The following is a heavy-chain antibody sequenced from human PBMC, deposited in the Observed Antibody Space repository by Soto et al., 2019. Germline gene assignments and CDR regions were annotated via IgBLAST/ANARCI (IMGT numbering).Heavy chain of an antibody. J-gene: IGHJ6*02. CDR2: IYYSGST. CDR3: ARDTHCSSTSCYKADYYGMDV. D-gene: IGHD2-2*02. V-gene: IGHV4-31*03. CDR1: GGSISSGGYY. Sequence: SETLSLTCTVSGGSISSGGYYWSWIRQHPGKGLEWIGYIYYSGSTYYNPSLKSRVTISVDTSKNQFSLKLSSVTAADTAVYYCARDTHCSSTSCYKADYYGMDVWGQGTTVTVSS.